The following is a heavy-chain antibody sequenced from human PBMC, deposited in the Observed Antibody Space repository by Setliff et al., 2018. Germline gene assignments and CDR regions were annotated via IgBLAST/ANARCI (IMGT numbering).Heavy chain of an antibody. V-gene: IGHV4-34*01. CDR2: INHSGST. CDR1: GGSISSYY. CDR3: ARSFSRREKFLLDY. J-gene: IGHJ4*02. Sequence: PSETLSLTCTVSGGSISSYYWSWIRQPAGKGLEWIGEINHSGSTNYNPSLKSRVTISVDTSNNQFSLKLSSVTAADTAVYYCARSFSRREKFLLDYWGQGALVTVSS.